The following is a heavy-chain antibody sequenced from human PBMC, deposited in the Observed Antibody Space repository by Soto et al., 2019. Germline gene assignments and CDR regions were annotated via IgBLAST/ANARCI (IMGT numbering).Heavy chain of an antibody. V-gene: IGHV1-3*04. CDR2: INTGNGNT. CDR1: GYSVTTHA. Sequence: ASVKVSCKASGYSVTTHAMIWVRQAPGQRPEWMGWINTGNGNTRYSPKFQGRVNITRDTSASTAYMELSSLKSEDTAVYYCARGEQLYHYYYGMDVRGQGSTVTVSS. CDR3: ARGEQLYHYYYGMDV. J-gene: IGHJ6*02.